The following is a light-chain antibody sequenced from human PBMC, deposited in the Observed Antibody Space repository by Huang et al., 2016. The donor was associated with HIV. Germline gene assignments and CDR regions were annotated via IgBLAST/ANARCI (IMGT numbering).Light chain of an antibody. CDR2: WAS. Sequence: DVVLSQSPDYLPVSLGARATVNCRSSQSIFYNLNGQNYLAWYQQKAGQPPKLLVYWASTRAPGVPDRFSGTGSGTDFTLTINNLQAEDAAVYYCQQYYFSPRTFGPGTKVDI. CDR3: QQYYFSPRT. J-gene: IGKJ3*01. V-gene: IGKV4-1*01. CDR1: QSIFYNLNGQNY.